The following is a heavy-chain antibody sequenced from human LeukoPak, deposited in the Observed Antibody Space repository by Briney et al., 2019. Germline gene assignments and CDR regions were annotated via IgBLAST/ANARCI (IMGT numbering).Heavy chain of an antibody. Sequence: PGGSLRLSCAASGFDLSRNGMRWVRQAPGKGLEWVSFIRYDGSKTFYGDSVTGRFTISRDNSKNTLYLQMNSLRAEDTAVYYYARDFDDVNSNYYYIPEYWGQGVLVTVSS. CDR3: ARDFDDVNSNYYYIPEY. D-gene: IGHD3-22*01. J-gene: IGHJ4*02. CDR1: GFDLSRNG. V-gene: IGHV3-30*02. CDR2: IRYDGSKT.